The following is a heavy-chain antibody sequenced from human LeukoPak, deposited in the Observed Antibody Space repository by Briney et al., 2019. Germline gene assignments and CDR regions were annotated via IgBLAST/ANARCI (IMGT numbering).Heavy chain of an antibody. CDR2: IYYSGST. J-gene: IGHJ4*02. D-gene: IGHD6-19*01. CDR3: ARVGSGWYVFDY. Sequence: SETLSLTCTVSGGSISSYYWSWIWQPPGKGLEWIGYIYYSGSTNYSPSLKSQVTISVDTSKNQFSLKLSSVTAADTAVYYCARVGSGWYVFDYWGQGTLVTVSS. CDR1: GGSISSYY. V-gene: IGHV4-59*01.